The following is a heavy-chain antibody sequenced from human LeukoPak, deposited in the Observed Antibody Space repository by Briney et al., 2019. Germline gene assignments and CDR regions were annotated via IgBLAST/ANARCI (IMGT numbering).Heavy chain of an antibody. CDR3: ARDNRQQLPLDY. J-gene: IGHJ4*02. Sequence: PGGSLRLSCAASGFTFSSYSMNWVRQAPGKGLEWVSSISSSSSYIYYADSVKGRFTISRDNAKNSLYLQMNCLRAEDTAVYYCARDNRQQLPLDYWGQGTLVTVSS. CDR1: GFTFSSYS. V-gene: IGHV3-21*01. D-gene: IGHD6-13*01. CDR2: ISSSSSYI.